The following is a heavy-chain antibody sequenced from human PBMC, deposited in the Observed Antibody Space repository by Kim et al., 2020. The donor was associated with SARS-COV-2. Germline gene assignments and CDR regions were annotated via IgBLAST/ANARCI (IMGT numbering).Heavy chain of an antibody. V-gene: IGHV3-53*01. J-gene: IGHJ4*02. D-gene: IGHD3-22*01. CDR3: ARPSISSGPIDY. Sequence: YYADSVKGRFTISRDNSKNTLYLQMNSLRAEDTAVYYCARPSISSGPIDYWGQGTLVTVSS.